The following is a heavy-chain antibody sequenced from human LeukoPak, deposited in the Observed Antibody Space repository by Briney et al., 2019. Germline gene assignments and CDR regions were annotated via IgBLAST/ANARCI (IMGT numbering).Heavy chain of an antibody. J-gene: IGHJ5*02. CDR3: ARGGRCSSTTCRNWFGP. CDR2: ISGRSTYI. V-gene: IGHV3-21*01. CDR1: GFTFSTYT. D-gene: IGHD2-2*01. Sequence: GGSLRLSCAASGFTFSTYTMNWVRQAPGKGLEWVSLISGRSTYIYYADSVKGRFTISRDNAKNSLYLEMNSLRAEDTAVYYCARGGRCSSTTCRNWFGPWGQGTLVTVSS.